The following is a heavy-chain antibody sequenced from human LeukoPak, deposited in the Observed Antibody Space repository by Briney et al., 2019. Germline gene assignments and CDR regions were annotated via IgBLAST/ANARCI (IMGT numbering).Heavy chain of an antibody. D-gene: IGHD3-3*01. Sequence: GGSLRLSCAASGFTFRNYAMSWVRQVPGKGLEWVSGISGSGGSTYYADSVKGRFTISRDNSKNTLYLQMNSLRAEDTAVYYCAKPSYDFGSRYYFDYWGQGTLVTVSS. CDR3: AKPSYDFGSRYYFDY. CDR1: GFTFRNYA. V-gene: IGHV3-23*01. J-gene: IGHJ4*02. CDR2: ISGSGGST.